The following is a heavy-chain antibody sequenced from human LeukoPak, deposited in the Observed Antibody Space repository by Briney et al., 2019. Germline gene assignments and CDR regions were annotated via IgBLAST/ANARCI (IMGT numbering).Heavy chain of an antibody. CDR3: AREGYYDSSGYYDFDY. D-gene: IGHD3-22*01. Sequence: GGSLRLSCAASGFTFSSYEMNWVRQAPGKGLEWVSYISSSGSTIYYADSVKGRFTNSRDNAKNSLYLQMNSLRAEDTAVYYCAREGYYDSSGYYDFDYWGQGTLVTVSS. CDR2: ISSSGSTI. V-gene: IGHV3-48*03. J-gene: IGHJ4*02. CDR1: GFTFSSYE.